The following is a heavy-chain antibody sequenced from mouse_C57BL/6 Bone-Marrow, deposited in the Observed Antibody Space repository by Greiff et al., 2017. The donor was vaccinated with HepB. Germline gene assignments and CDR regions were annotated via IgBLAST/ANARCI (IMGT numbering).Heavy chain of an antibody. CDR3: AKATVVATNAMDY. J-gene: IGHJ4*01. CDR2: IDTSDSYT. CDR1: GYTFTSYW. Sequence: QVQLQQPGAELVKPGASVKLSCKASGYTFTSYWMQWVKQRPGQGLEWIGEIDTSDSYTNYNQKFKGKATLTVDTSSSTAYMQLSSLTSEDSAVYYCAKATVVATNAMDYWGQGTSVTVSS. D-gene: IGHD1-1*01. V-gene: IGHV1-50*01.